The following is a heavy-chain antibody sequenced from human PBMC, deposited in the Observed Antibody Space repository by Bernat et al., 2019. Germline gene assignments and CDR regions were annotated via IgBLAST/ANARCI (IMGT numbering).Heavy chain of an antibody. CDR3: AKSGGQPLLSYFDY. V-gene: IGHV3-30*18. CDR2: ISYDGRNK. J-gene: IGHJ4*02. CDR1: GFTFSSYG. Sequence: QVQLVESGGGVVQPGRSLRLSCAASGFTFSSYGMHWVRQAPGKGLEWVAAISYDGRNKYYVDSVKGRFTISRDNSKNTLYLQMNSLRAEDTGVYYCAKSGGQPLLSYFDYWGQGTLVTVSS. D-gene: IGHD2-21*02.